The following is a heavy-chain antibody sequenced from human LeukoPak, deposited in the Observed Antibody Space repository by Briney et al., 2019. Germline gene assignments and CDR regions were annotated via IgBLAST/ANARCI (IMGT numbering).Heavy chain of an antibody. J-gene: IGHJ3*02. D-gene: IGHD3-22*01. CDR3: ARAKFDSSGYYYRGFDI. V-gene: IGHV3-21*01. Sequence: PGGSLRLSCAASGFTFSSYSMNWVRQAPGKGLEWVSSISSSSSYIYHADSVKGRFTMSRGNAKKSLYLQMNSLRAEDTAVYYCARAKFDSSGYYYRGFDIWGQGTMVTVSS. CDR1: GFTFSSYS. CDR2: ISSSSSYI.